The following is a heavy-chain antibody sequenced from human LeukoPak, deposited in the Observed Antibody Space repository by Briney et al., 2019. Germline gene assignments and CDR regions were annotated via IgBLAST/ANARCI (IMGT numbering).Heavy chain of an antibody. V-gene: IGHV4-61*05. Sequence: SETLSLTCTVSGGSISSSSYYWGWIRQPPGQGLEWIGYIYYSGSTNYNPSLKSRVTMSVDTSKNQFSLKLSSVTAADTAVYYCARDAYYYYYMDVWGKGTTVTISS. CDR1: GGSISSSSYY. CDR2: IYYSGST. CDR3: ARDAYYYYYMDV. J-gene: IGHJ6*03.